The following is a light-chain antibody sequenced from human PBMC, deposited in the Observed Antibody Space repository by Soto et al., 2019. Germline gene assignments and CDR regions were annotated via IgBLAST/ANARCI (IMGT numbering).Light chain of an antibody. CDR1: SSNIGAGYD. Sequence: QPVLTQPPSVSGAPGQRVTISCTGSSSNIGAGYDVHWYQQLPGTAPKLLIYGNSNRPSGVPDRFSGSKSGTSASLAITGLQAEDEADYYCQSYDSSLSYVLGTGTKLTVL. V-gene: IGLV1-40*01. CDR3: QSYDSSLSYV. CDR2: GNS. J-gene: IGLJ1*01.